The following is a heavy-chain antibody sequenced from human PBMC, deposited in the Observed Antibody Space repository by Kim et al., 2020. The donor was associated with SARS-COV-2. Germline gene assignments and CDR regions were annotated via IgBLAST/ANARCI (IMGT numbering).Heavy chain of an antibody. Sequence: SETLSLTCAVYGESFSGYFWTWIRQPPGKGLEWIGEINHSGSTSYNPSLKSRVTMSVDSSRKQFSLQLTSVTAADTAVYYCTRGRIPARFTSFDPWGQGT. V-gene: IGHV4-34*01. CDR1: GESFSGYF. CDR3: TRGRIPARFTSFDP. CDR2: INHSGST. D-gene: IGHD6-6*01. J-gene: IGHJ5*02.